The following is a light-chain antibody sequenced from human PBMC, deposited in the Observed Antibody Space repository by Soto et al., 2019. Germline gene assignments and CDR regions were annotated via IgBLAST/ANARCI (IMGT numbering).Light chain of an antibody. CDR2: GVS. V-gene: IGKV3-20*01. Sequence: EIGFKEAPVTLCLFRGERATLSCMASQSLSNNYIAWYQQKPGQAPRLLIYGVSGRATGIPDRYSGSGSGTDFTLTISRLEPEDFAVFFCQQYGTSENIFGQGTRMEIK. J-gene: IGKJ5*01. CDR1: QSLSNNY. CDR3: QQYGTSENI.